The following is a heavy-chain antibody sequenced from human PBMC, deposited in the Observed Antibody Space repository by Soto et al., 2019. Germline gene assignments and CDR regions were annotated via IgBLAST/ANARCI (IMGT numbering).Heavy chain of an antibody. Sequence: GESLKISCKGSGYSFTGYWISWVRQVPGKGLEWMGRIDPSDSYTNYSPSFQGHVTISVDESISTAYLQWRSLKASDTAMYYCANWVNPREGDYYYGMDVWGQGTTVTVSS. J-gene: IGHJ6*02. D-gene: IGHD7-27*01. CDR1: GYSFTGYW. CDR2: IDPSDSYT. V-gene: IGHV5-10-1*01. CDR3: ANWVNPREGDYYYGMDV.